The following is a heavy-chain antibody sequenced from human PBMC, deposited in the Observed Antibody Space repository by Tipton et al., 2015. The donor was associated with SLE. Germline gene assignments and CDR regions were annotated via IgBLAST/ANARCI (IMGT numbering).Heavy chain of an antibody. Sequence: TLSLTCNVSGASISSSDYSWGWMRQPPGEGLEWIGTIYYNGGTHSNPSLKSRVSISVDTSKNQLSLKLISVTAADTAVYYCARGVLLRVKSSEQFDYWGQGTLVTVSS. CDR3: ARGVLLRVKSSEQFDY. CDR2: IYYNGGT. CDR1: GASISSSDYS. D-gene: IGHD1-26*01. V-gene: IGHV4-39*01. J-gene: IGHJ4*02.